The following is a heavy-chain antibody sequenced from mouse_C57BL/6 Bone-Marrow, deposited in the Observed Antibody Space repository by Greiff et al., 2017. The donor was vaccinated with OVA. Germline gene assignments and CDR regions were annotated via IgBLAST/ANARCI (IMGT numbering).Heavy chain of an antibody. V-gene: IGHV2-2*01. CDR3: ARTHYDGYYPWFAY. J-gene: IGHJ3*01. CDR1: GFSLTSYG. D-gene: IGHD2-3*01. CDR2: IWSGGST. Sequence: VQRVESGPGLVQPSQSLSITCTVSGFSLTSYGVHWVRQSPGKGLEWLGVIWSGGSTDYNAAFISRLSISKDNSKSQVFFKMNSLQADDTAIYYCARTHYDGYYPWFAYWGQGTLVTVSA.